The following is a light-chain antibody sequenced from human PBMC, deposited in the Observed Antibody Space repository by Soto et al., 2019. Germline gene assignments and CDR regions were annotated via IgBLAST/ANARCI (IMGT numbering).Light chain of an antibody. V-gene: IGKV3-15*01. J-gene: IGKJ1*01. CDR2: DAS. CDR1: QSVSNK. Sequence: EIVMTQSPATLSVSPGERATLSCRASQSVSNKLAWFQQKPGQAPRLLIYDASTRATGIPARFSGSGSETEFTLTISSLQSEDFAAYYCQHYETWLWTFGQGTRVEIK. CDR3: QHYETWLWT.